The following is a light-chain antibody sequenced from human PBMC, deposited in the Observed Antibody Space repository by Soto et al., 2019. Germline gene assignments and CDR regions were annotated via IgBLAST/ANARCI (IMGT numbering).Light chain of an antibody. CDR3: SSYTSSSAVV. J-gene: IGLJ3*02. Sequence: QSVLTQPASVSGSPGQSITISCTGTSSDVGGYNYVSWYQRYPGKAPKLMIYDVSNRPSGVSNRFSGSKSGNTASLTISGLQAEDEVDYYCSSYTSSSAVVFGGGTKLTVL. CDR1: SSDVGGYNY. CDR2: DVS. V-gene: IGLV2-14*01.